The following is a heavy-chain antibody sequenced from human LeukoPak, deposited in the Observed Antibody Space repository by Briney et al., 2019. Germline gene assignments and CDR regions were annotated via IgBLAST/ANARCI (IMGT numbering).Heavy chain of an antibody. V-gene: IGHV3-23*01. CDR1: GFTVSSNY. CDR3: AKDQHYGDYHYFDY. Sequence: GGSLRLSCAASGFTVSSNYMSWVRQAPGKGLEWVSAISGSGGSTYYADSVKGRFTISRDNSKNTLYLQMNSLGAEDTAVYYCAKDQHYGDYHYFDYWGQGTLVTVSS. D-gene: IGHD4-17*01. J-gene: IGHJ4*02. CDR2: ISGSGGST.